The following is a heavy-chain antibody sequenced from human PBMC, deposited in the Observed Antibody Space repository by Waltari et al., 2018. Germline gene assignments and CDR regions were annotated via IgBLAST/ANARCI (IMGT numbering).Heavy chain of an antibody. J-gene: IGHJ4*02. V-gene: IGHV3-53*01. D-gene: IGHD3-22*01. CDR1: GFTVSSNY. CDR3: ARDVGLYYDSSGYLDY. CDR2: MYSGGGT. Sequence: EVQLVESGGGLIQPGGSLRLSCAASGFTVSSNYMSWVRQAPGKGREVVSVMYSGGGTYYADSVNGRFTISRDNSKNTLYLQMNSLRAEDTAVYYCARDVGLYYDSSGYLDYWGQGTLVTVSS.